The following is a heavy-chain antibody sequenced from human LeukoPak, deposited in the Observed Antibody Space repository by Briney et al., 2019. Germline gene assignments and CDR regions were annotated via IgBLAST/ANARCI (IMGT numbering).Heavy chain of an antibody. CDR2: ISSSSSYI. J-gene: IGHJ4*02. D-gene: IGHD5-18*01. V-gene: IGHV3-21*01. Sequence: GGSLRLSCAASGFTFSSYSMNWVRQAPGKGLEWVSSISSSSSYIYYADSVKGRFTISRDNAKNSLYLQMNSLRAEDTAVYYCARGVDTAMVTYYYWGQGTLVTVSS. CDR3: ARGVDTAMVTYYY. CDR1: GFTFSSYS.